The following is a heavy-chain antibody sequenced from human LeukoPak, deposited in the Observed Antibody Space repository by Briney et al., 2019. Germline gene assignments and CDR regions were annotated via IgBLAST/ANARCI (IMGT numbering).Heavy chain of an antibody. J-gene: IGHJ4*02. CDR3: ARLQNSSGGSRRGRYFDY. Sequence: SETLSLTCTVSGGSISSGDYYWSWIRQPPGKGLEWIGDIYYSGSTYYNPSLKSRVTISVDTSKNQFSLKLSSVTAADTAVYYCARLQNSSGGSRRGRYFDYWGQGTLVTVSS. V-gene: IGHV4-30-4*01. D-gene: IGHD6-25*01. CDR2: IYYSGST. CDR1: GGSISSGDYY.